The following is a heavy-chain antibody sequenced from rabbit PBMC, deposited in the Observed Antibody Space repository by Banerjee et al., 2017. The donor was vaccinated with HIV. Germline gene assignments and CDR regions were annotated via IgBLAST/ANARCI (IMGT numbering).Heavy chain of an antibody. Sequence: QEQLVESGGGLVKPEGSLTLTCKASGFSFSDRDVMCWVRQAPGKGLEWIAYINTATGKPVYATWAKGRFTISRTSSTTVTLQMTSLTAADTATYFCAGDLAGVIGWNFYLWGPGTLVTVS. CDR3: AGDLAGVIGWNFYL. V-gene: IGHV1S45*01. J-gene: IGHJ4*01. D-gene: IGHD4-1*01. CDR2: INTATGKP. CDR1: GFSFSDRDV.